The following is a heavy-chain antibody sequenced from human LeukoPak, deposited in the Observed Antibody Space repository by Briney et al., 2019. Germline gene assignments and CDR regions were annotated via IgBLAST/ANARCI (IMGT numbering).Heavy chain of an antibody. CDR3: AKGQWLVREIDY. CDR2: ISGSGGST. D-gene: IGHD6-19*01. Sequence: PGGSLRLSCAASGCTFSSYAMSWVRQAPGKGLEWVSAISGSGGSTYYEDSVKGRFTISRDNPKNTLYLQMNSLRAEDTAVYYCAKGQWLVREIDYWGQGTLVTVSS. V-gene: IGHV3-23*01. CDR1: GCTFSSYA. J-gene: IGHJ4*02.